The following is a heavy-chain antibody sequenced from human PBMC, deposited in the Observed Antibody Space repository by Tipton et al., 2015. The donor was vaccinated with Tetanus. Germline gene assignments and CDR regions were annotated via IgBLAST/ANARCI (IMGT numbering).Heavy chain of an antibody. CDR1: GDSISSGPYS. Sequence: TLSLTCTVSGDSISSGPYSWSWLRQHPGKGLEWIGRIYTSGSTNYNPSLKSRVTMSVDTSKRQFSLKLNSVTAADTAVYYCARGWGSSWYYFDYWGQGILVTVSS. CDR3: ARGWGSSWYYFDY. D-gene: IGHD6-13*01. J-gene: IGHJ4*02. CDR2: IYTSGST. V-gene: IGHV4-61*02.